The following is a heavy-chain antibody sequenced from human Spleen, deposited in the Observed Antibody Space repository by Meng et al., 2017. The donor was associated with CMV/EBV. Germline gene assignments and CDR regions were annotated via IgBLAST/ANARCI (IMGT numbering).Heavy chain of an antibody. CDR1: GFTFSSYG. Sequence: GGSLRLSCAASGFTFSSYGMHWVRQAPGKGLEWVSVFSGRGCSTYYADYVRGRFTISRDNSKNTLYLEMSGLRAEDTAVYYCTREGFSSDIFDIWGQGTTVTVSS. CDR3: TREGFSSDIFDI. CDR2: FSGRGCST. D-gene: IGHD6-19*01. V-gene: IGHV3-NL1*01. J-gene: IGHJ3*02.